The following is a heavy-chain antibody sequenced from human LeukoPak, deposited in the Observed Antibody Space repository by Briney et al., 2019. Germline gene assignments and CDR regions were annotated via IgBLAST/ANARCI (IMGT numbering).Heavy chain of an antibody. CDR3: ARVGPAAISGRGAFDI. J-gene: IGHJ3*02. D-gene: IGHD2-2*02. V-gene: IGHV4-4*07. CDR1: GGSVSSYY. Sequence: SETLSLTCTVSGGSVSSYYWSWIRQPAGKGLEWLGRIYTSGSTNYNPSLKSRVTMSVDTSKNQFSLKLSSVTAADTAVYYCARVGPAAISGRGAFDIWGQGTMVTVSS. CDR2: IYTSGST.